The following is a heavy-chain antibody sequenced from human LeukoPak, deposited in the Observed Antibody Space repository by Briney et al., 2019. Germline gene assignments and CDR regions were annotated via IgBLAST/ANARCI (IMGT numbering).Heavy chain of an antibody. J-gene: IGHJ4*02. CDR3: ARGPLYGSEEGPNDY. Sequence: PGGSLRLSCAASGFTFSSYSMNWVRQAPGKGLEWVSYISSSSSTIYYADSAKGRFTISRDNAKNSLYLQMNSLRAEDTAVYYCARGPLYGSEEGPNDYWGQGTLVTVSS. CDR1: GFTFSSYS. CDR2: ISSSSSTI. V-gene: IGHV3-48*01. D-gene: IGHD3-10*01.